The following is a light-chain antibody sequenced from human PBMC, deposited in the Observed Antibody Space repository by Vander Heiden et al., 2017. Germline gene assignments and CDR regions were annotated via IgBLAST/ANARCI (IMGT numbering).Light chain of an antibody. CDR2: GAS. V-gene: IGKV3-15*01. Sequence: EILMTQSPATLSVSPGERVTLSCRASQTVSSNLAWYQQRPGQAPRLLIYGASARATGVPARFSGSGSETEFTLTISSLQSEDFAVYYCQQCHSWPRTFGQGTKVEIK. CDR1: QTVSSN. J-gene: IGKJ1*01. CDR3: QQCHSWPRT.